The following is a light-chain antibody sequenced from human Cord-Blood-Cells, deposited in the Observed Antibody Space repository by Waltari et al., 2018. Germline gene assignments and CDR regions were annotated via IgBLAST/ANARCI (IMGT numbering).Light chain of an antibody. Sequence: EIVLTQSPDFQSVTPKEIDTLTCRASQSICSSLHWYQQKPDRSPRLLFKESSQSISGVPSRFSGSGSRTDFTLTISSLEAEDAAAYYCHHSSSLPETFVQGTKVEIK. V-gene: IGKV6D-21*02. J-gene: IGKJ1*01. CDR3: HHSSSLPET. CDR1: QSICSS. CDR2: ESS.